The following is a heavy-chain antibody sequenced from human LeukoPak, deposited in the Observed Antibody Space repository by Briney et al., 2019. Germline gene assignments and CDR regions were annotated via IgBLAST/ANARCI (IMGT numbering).Heavy chain of an antibody. V-gene: IGHV4-59*08. D-gene: IGHD6-19*01. Sequence: PSETLSLTCTVSGGSISNYYWSWIRQPPGKGLEWIGYIHHTGSTNYNPSLKSRVTISVDTSKNQFSLKLSSVTAADTAVYYCARGNGWSLYWGQGTLVTVSS. CDR3: ARGNGWSLY. J-gene: IGHJ4*02. CDR2: IHHTGST. CDR1: GGSISNYY.